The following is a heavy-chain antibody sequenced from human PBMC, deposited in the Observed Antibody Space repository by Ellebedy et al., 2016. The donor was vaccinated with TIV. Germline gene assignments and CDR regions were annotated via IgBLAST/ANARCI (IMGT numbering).Heavy chain of an antibody. J-gene: IGHJ4*02. Sequence: PGGSLRLSCAASGFTFSNYWMSWVRQAPGEGLEWVANIKQDGSEKYYVDSVKGRFTISRDNAKNSLYMQINSLRAEDTAVYYCARVVDSYGLRYFDYWGQGTLVTVSS. V-gene: IGHV3-7*03. CDR2: IKQDGSEK. CDR3: ARVVDSYGLRYFDY. D-gene: IGHD5-18*01. CDR1: GFTFSNYW.